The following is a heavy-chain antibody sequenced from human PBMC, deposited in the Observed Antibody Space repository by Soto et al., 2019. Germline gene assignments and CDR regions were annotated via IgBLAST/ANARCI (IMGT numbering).Heavy chain of an antibody. CDR2: TYSGGST. D-gene: IGHD1-26*01. CDR1: GFTVSTYN. J-gene: IGHJ6*02. Sequence: EVHLVESGGGLMQPGGSLRLSCAASGFTVSTYNMIWVRQAPVKGLEWVSVTYSGGSTQYADSVKGRFTVSRDNSKNTLYLQRISLRDEDTAVYYCARKLSGAVQGWAYGMYVWGRGTTVTVSS. V-gene: IGHV3-53*02. CDR3: ARKLSGAVQGWAYGMYV.